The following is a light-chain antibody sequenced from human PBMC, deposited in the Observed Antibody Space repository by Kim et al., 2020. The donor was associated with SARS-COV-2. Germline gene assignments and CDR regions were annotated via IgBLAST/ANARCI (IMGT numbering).Light chain of an antibody. CDR3: QTWGTGIRV. J-gene: IGLJ3*02. V-gene: IGLV4-69*01. CDR2: LNSDGSH. CDR1: SWHSSYA. Sequence: ASVKLTCTLSSWHSSYAIAWHQQQPEKGPRYLMKLNSDGSHNKGDGIPDRFSGSSSGAERYLTISSLQSEDEADYYCQTWGTGIRVFGGGTKLTVL.